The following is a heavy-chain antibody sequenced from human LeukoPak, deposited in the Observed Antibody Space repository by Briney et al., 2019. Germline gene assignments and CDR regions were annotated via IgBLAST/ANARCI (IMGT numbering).Heavy chain of an antibody. CDR1: GFTFYNYG. D-gene: IGHD3-22*01. Sequence: PGGSLRLSCAASGFTFYNYGISWVRQAPGKGLEWLTGINGSGGRTYYADSVRGRFTISRDNSKNTLYLQMNSLKTEDTAVYYCTTDPGRRITTVPYWGQGTLVTVSS. CDR2: INGSGGRT. J-gene: IGHJ4*02. CDR3: TTDPGRRITTVPY. V-gene: IGHV3-23*01.